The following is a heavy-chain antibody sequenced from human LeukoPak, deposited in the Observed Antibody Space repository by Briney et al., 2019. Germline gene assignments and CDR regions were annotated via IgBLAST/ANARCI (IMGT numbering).Heavy chain of an antibody. CDR3: ARDSLGAAVAYYFIY. D-gene: IGHD2/OR15-2a*01. CDR1: GFTFSDYY. Sequence: GGSLRLSCAAYGFTFSDYYMSWIRQAPGKGLEWISYISNSGSFIYYADSVKGRFTISRDNAKNSLYLQMDSLRAEDTAVYYCARDSLGAAVAYYFIYWGQGTLVTVSS. J-gene: IGHJ4*02. V-gene: IGHV3-11*01. CDR2: ISNSGSFI.